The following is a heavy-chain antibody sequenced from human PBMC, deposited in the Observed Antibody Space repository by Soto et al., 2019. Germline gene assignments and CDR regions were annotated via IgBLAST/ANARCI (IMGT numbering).Heavy chain of an antibody. CDR3: ARPLSIAAAGNYYYYYGMDV. V-gene: IGHV5-10-1*01. Sequence: PGESLKISCKGSGYSFTSYWISWVRQMPGKGLEWMGRIDPSDSYTNYSPSLQGHVTISADTSISTAYLQWSSLKASDTAMYYCARPLSIAAAGNYYYYYGMDVWGQGTTVTVSS. CDR2: IDPSDSYT. D-gene: IGHD6-13*01. CDR1: GYSFTSYW. J-gene: IGHJ6*02.